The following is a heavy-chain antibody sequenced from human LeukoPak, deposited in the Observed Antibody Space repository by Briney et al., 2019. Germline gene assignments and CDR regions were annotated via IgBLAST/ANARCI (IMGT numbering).Heavy chain of an antibody. D-gene: IGHD6-19*01. J-gene: IGHJ4*02. Sequence: GGSLRLSCAASGFTVSDNYMSWVRQAPGKGLVWVSRINTDGSSTTYADSVKGRFIISRDNAKNTLSLQMNSLRAEDTAVYYCARTRSGSFDYWGQGTLVTVSS. CDR1: GFTVSDNY. CDR2: INTDGSST. CDR3: ARTRSGSFDY. V-gene: IGHV3-74*01.